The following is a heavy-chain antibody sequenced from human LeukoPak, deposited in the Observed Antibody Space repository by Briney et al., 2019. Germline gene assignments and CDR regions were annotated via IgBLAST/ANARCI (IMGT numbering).Heavy chain of an antibody. D-gene: IGHD2-21*02. J-gene: IGHJ4*02. CDR2: IYSGGST. V-gene: IGHV3-66*01. CDR1: GFTVSSNY. Sequence: GGSLRLSCAASGFTVSSNYMSWVRQAPGKGLEWVSVIYSGGSTYYADSVKGRFTISRDNSKNTLYFQMNSLRAEDTAVYYCARGGDYYLFGFDYWGQGTLVTVSS. CDR3: ARGGDYYLFGFDY.